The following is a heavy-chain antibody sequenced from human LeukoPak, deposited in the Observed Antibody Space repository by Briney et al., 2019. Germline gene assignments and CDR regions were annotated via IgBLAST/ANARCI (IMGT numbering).Heavy chain of an antibody. D-gene: IGHD3-22*01. CDR3: ARDPWGYYDSSGYYP. Sequence: GGSMRPSCAPYGSTFSSYSMNWVRQLPARGMEWVSSISSSMSYIYYADSVKGRFTISRDNAKNSLYLQMNSLRAEDTAVYYCARDPWGYYDSSGYYPWGQGTLVTVSS. CDR1: GSTFSSYS. CDR2: ISSSMSYI. V-gene: IGHV3-21*01. J-gene: IGHJ5*02.